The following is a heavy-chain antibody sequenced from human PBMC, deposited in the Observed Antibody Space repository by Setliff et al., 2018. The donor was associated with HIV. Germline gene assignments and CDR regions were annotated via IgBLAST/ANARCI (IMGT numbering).Heavy chain of an antibody. CDR3: ARSYGYNVDY. CDR1: GDSISSYY. CDR2: VYYSGSS. D-gene: IGHD3-16*01. V-gene: IGHV4-59*01. J-gene: IGHJ4*02. Sequence: PSETLSLTCTVSGDSISSYYWTWIRQPPGKGLEWIGYVYYSGSSNYNPSLQSRVTISVDTSKNQFFLILSSVTAADTAMYYCARSYGYNVDYWGQGKLVPSPQ.